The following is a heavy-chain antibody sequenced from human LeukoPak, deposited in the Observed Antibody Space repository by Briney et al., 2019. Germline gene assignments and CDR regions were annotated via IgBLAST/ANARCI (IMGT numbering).Heavy chain of an antibody. Sequence: ASVKVSCKASGYTFTSYGISRVRQAPGQGLEWMGWISAYNGNTNYAQKLQGRVTITTDESTSTAYMELSSLRSEDTAVYYCARGDSSGQGPDYWGQGTLVTVSS. CDR1: GYTFTSYG. CDR3: ARGDSSGQGPDY. CDR2: ISAYNGNT. D-gene: IGHD3-22*01. V-gene: IGHV1-18*01. J-gene: IGHJ4*02.